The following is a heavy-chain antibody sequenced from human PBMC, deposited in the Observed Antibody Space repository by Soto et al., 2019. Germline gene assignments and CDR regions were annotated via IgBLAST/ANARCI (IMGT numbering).Heavy chain of an antibody. CDR1: GGSIRSGGYS. V-gene: IGHV4-30-2*01. J-gene: IGHJ5*02. Sequence: QLQLQESGSGLVKPSQTLSLTCAASGGSIRSGGYSWSWIRQPPGKGLEWIGYIYHSGSTYYNPSLKSRVTISVYTSKTQFSLKQSSVTAADTAVYYCARVPGPWGQGTLVTVSS. CDR2: IYHSGST. CDR3: ARVPGP.